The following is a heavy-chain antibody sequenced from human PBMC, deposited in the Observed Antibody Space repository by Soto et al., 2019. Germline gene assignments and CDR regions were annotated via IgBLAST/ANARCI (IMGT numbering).Heavy chain of an antibody. D-gene: IGHD2-2*01. J-gene: IGHJ4*02. Sequence: QVQLVQSGAEVKKPGASVKVSCKGLGYNFIKYGINWVRQAPGQGLEWMGWISPYSGYTHSAQKFQGRPTPTTDTAATTAYMELRSLRSADTALYYCTREAIVVIPAAQPSHFDSWGQGTLVTVSS. CDR1: GYNFIKYG. V-gene: IGHV1-18*01. CDR2: ISPYSGYT. CDR3: TREAIVVIPAAQPSHFDS.